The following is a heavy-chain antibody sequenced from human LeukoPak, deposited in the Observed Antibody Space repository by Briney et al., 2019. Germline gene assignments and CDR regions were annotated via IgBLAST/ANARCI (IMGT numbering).Heavy chain of an antibody. CDR2: IYYSGST. CDR1: GGSISSYY. Sequence: SETLSLTCTVSGGSISSYYWSWIRQPPGKGLEWIGYIYYSGSTNYNPPLKSRVTISVDTSKNQFSLKLSSVTAADTAVYYCARGFAAAGFDYWGQGTLVTVSS. V-gene: IGHV4-59*08. D-gene: IGHD6-13*01. J-gene: IGHJ4*02. CDR3: ARGFAAAGFDY.